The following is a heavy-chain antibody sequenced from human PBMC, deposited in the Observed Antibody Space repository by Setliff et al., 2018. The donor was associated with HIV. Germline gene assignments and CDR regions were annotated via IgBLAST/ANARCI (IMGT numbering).Heavy chain of an antibody. D-gene: IGHD3-10*01. CDR3: ARDQRLPGVQPPYWYFDL. Sequence: SETLSLTCAVFGESFSNYHWNWFRQPPGGGLEWICEISHSGNTDYNSSLKSRVTISVDTSKKQFSLEMRSLTAADTAIYYCARDQRLPGVQPPYWYFDLWGRGTLVT. V-gene: IGHV4-34*01. CDR1: GESFSNYH. J-gene: IGHJ2*01. CDR2: ISHSGNT.